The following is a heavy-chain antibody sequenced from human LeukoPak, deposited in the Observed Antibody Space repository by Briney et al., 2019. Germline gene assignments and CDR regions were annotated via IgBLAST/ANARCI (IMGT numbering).Heavy chain of an antibody. CDR2: IYYSGST. D-gene: IGHD1-1*01. CDR3: ARHKNWNDGSFDY. Sequence: SETLSLTCTVPGGSISSYYWSWIRQPAGKGLEWIGYIYYSGSTNYNPSLKSRVTISVDTPKNQFSLKLSSVTAADTAVYYCARHKNWNDGSFDYWGQGTLVTVSS. V-gene: IGHV4-59*08. J-gene: IGHJ4*02. CDR1: GGSISSYY.